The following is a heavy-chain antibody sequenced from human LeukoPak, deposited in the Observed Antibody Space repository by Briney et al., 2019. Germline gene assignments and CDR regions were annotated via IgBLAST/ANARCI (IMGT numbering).Heavy chain of an antibody. V-gene: IGHV3-74*01. CDR3: ARYDDVWTARRKRAGIDY. CDR1: GFTFSSHW. Sequence: SGGSLRLSCAASGFTFSSHWMHWVRQAPGKGLVWVSRINSDGSSTTYADSVKGRFTISRDNAKNTLYLQMNSLRAEDTAVYYCARYDDVWTARRKRAGIDYWGQGTLVTVSS. J-gene: IGHJ4*02. CDR2: INSDGSST. D-gene: IGHD3/OR15-3a*01.